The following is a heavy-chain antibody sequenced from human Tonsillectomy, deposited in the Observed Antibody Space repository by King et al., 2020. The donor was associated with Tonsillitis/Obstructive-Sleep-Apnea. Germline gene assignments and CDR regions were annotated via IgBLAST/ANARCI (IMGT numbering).Heavy chain of an antibody. CDR2: VYYSGST. CDR1: GGSISGYY. Sequence: VQLQESGPGLVKPSETLSLTCTVSGGSISGYYWSWIRQPPGKGLEWIGYVYYSGSTNYNPSLKSRITISVDTSKNQFSLKLSSVTAADTAVYYCVREGGNWNDYWFDPWGQGTLVTVSS. V-gene: IGHV4-59*01. CDR3: VREGGNWNDYWFDP. D-gene: IGHD1-1*01. J-gene: IGHJ5*02.